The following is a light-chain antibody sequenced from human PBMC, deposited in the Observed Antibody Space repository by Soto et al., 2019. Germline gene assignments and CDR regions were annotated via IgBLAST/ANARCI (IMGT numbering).Light chain of an antibody. CDR2: DAS. CDR1: QSISSW. J-gene: IGKJ2*01. CDR3: QQYNSYPLHT. V-gene: IGKV1-5*01. Sequence: DIQMTQSPSTLSASVGDRVTITCRASQSISSWLAWYQQKPGKAPKLLIYDASSLESGVPSRFSGSGSGTEFTLTISSLQPDDFATYYCQQYNSYPLHTCGQGTKLEIK.